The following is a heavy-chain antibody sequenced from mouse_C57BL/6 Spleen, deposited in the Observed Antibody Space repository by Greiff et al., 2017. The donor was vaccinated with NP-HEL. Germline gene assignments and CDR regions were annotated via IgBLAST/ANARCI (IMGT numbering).Heavy chain of an antibody. J-gene: IGHJ3*01. CDR1: GYPFSNSW. CDR2: IYPGDGDT. Sequence: QVQLQQSGPELVKPGASVKISCKASGYPFSNSWMNWVKQRPGKGLEWIGRIYPGDGDTNYNGNFKGKATLTADKSSSTAYMQLSSLTSEDSAVYFCASIYDFAYWGQGTLVTVSA. D-gene: IGHD2-12*01. CDR3: ASIYDFAY. V-gene: IGHV1-82*01.